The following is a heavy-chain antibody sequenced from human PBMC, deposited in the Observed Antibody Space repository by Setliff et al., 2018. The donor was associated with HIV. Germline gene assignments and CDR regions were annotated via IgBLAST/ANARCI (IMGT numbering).Heavy chain of an antibody. D-gene: IGHD3-10*01. CDR1: GGSISSYY. Sequence: TSETLSLTCTVSGGSISSYYWSWIRQPPGKGLGWIGTMYFSGNARISPFFKSRVTIPVDTSKNQLSLNLTSVTAADTAVYYCARVETTVRGATYAMDVRGQGTTVTVSS. CDR3: ARVETTVRGATYAMDV. J-gene: IGHJ6*02. CDR2: MYFSGNA. V-gene: IGHV4-59*01.